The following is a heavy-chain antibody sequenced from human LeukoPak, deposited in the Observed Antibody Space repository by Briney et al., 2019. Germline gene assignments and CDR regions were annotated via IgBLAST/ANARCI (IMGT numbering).Heavy chain of an antibody. V-gene: IGHV4-61*02. CDR2: IYTSGST. D-gene: IGHD2-15*01. Sequence: PSETLSLTCTVSGASISSGSYYWSWIRQPAGKGLEWIGRIYTSGSTNYNPSLKSRVTISVDTSKNQFSLKLSSVTAADTAVYYCAREGLCSGGSCYAYWGQGTLVTVSS. CDR1: GASISSGSYY. J-gene: IGHJ4*02. CDR3: AREGLCSGGSCYAY.